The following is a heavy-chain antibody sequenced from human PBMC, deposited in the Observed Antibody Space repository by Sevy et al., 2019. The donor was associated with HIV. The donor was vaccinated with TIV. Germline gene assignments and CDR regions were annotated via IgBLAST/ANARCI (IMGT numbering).Heavy chain of an antibody. CDR2: IWYDGSNK. CDR1: GFNFSIYG. CDR3: ARGRDYGNFDY. J-gene: IGHJ4*02. D-gene: IGHD4-17*01. Sequence: GGSLRLSCAASGFNFSIYGMHWVRQAPGKGLVWVALIWYDGSNKYYADSVKGRFTISRDNSKNTLFLQMNSLRAEDTAVYYCARGRDYGNFDYWGQGTLVTVSS. V-gene: IGHV3-33*01.